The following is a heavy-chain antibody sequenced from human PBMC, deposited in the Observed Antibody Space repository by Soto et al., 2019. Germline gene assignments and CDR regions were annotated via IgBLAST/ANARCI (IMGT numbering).Heavy chain of an antibody. D-gene: IGHD2-21*02. Sequence: EVQLVESGGGLVQPGGSLRLSCAASGFTFSSYAMSWVRQAPGKGLEWVSAISGSGGSTYYADSVKGRFTISRDNSKNTLYLQMNSLRAEDTAVYYCAKEIAYCGGDCYSPFDYWGQGTLVTVSS. CDR2: ISGSGGST. J-gene: IGHJ4*02. CDR3: AKEIAYCGGDCYSPFDY. CDR1: GFTFSSYA. V-gene: IGHV3-23*04.